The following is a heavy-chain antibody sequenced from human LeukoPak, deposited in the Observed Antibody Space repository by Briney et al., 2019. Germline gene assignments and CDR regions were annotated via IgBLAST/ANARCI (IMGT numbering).Heavy chain of an antibody. CDR2: IRYDGSNK. CDR1: GFTFSTYG. Sequence: GGSLRLSCAASGFTFSTYGMHWVRQAPGKGLEWVTFIRYDGSNKYYADSVKGRFTISRDNSKNTLYLQMNSLRAEDTAVYYCAKSRHSSGFYYFDYWGQGTLVTVSS. J-gene: IGHJ4*02. CDR3: AKSRHSSGFYYFDY. D-gene: IGHD6-25*01. V-gene: IGHV3-30*02.